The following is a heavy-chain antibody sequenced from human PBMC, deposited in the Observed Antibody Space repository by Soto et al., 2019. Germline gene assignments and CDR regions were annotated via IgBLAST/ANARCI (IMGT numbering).Heavy chain of an antibody. Sequence: AAVKVSCKACGCTFTRYYMHWVRQAPGQGLEWMGIINPSGGSTSYAQKFQGRVTMTRDTSTSTVYMELSSLRSEDTAVYYCARDLYCGGDCYSDFDYWGQGTLVTVSS. CDR2: INPSGGST. V-gene: IGHV1-46*01. J-gene: IGHJ4*02. CDR1: GCTFTRYY. CDR3: ARDLYCGGDCYSDFDY. D-gene: IGHD2-21*02.